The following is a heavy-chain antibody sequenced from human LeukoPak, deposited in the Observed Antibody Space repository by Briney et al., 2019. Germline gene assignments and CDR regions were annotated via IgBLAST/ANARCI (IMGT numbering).Heavy chain of an antibody. CDR2: TYYRSKWNN. D-gene: IGHD4-11*01. J-gene: IGHJ3*02. Sequence: SQTLSLTCALSGDILSSNSAAWNWIRQPPSRGLEWLGRTYYRSKWNNDYAVSVKSRIIINPDTSKNQFSLQLNSVTPEDTAVYYCARVTTAFDIWGQGTMVTVSS. V-gene: IGHV6-1*01. CDR3: ARVTTAFDI. CDR1: GDILSSNSAA.